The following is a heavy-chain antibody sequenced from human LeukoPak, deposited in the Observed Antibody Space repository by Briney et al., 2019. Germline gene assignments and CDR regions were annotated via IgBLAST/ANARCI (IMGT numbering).Heavy chain of an antibody. CDR3: ARVFATVVTAIPDFKY. CDR2: ISYDGSNK. J-gene: IGHJ4*02. Sequence: GRSLRLSCAASGFTFSSYAMHWVRQAPGKGLEWVAVISYDGSNKYYADSVKGRFTISRDNSKNTLYLQMNSLRAEDTAVYYCARVFATVVTAIPDFKYWGQGTLVTVSS. CDR1: GFTFSSYA. V-gene: IGHV3-30*01. D-gene: IGHD2-21*02.